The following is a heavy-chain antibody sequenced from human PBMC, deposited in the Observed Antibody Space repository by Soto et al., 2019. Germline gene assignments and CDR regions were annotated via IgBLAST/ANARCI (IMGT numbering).Heavy chain of an antibody. V-gene: IGHV1-69*13. J-gene: IGHJ6*02. Sequence: SVKVSGKASGGTFSSYAISWVRQAPGQGLEWMGGIIPIFGTANYAQKFQGRVTITADESTSTAYMELSSLRSEDTAVYYCARDQGTGTTSYYYYGMDVWGQGTTVPVS. D-gene: IGHD1-7*01. CDR3: ARDQGTGTTSYYYYGMDV. CDR2: IIPIFGTA. CDR1: GGTFSSYA.